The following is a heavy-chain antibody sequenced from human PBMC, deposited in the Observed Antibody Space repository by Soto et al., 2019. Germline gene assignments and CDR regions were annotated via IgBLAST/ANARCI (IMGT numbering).Heavy chain of an antibody. V-gene: IGHV6-1*01. CDR2: TFYRSKWSN. D-gene: IGHD5-18*01. Sequence: TLSLTCAISGDSVSSNTAAWNWIRQSPSRGLEWLGRTFYRSKWSNDYAISVKGRITVNPDTSKNQFYLRLNSVTPEDTAVYYCARAEDAAMAAFDYWGQGTLVTVS. J-gene: IGHJ4*02. CDR1: GDSVSSNTAA. CDR3: ARAEDAAMAAFDY.